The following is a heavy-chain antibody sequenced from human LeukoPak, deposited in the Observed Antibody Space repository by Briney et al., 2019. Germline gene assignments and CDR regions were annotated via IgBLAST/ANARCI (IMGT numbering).Heavy chain of an antibody. J-gene: IGHJ6*03. Sequence: SVKVSCKASGYTFTSYGISWVRQAPGQGLEWMGGIIPIFGTANYAQKFQGRVTITTDESTSTAYMELSSLRSEDTAVYYCARLAAQVPDYYYYMDVWGKGTTVTVSS. CDR2: IIPIFGTA. CDR3: ARLAAQVPDYYYYMDV. V-gene: IGHV1-69*05. CDR1: GYTFTSYG. D-gene: IGHD3-10*01.